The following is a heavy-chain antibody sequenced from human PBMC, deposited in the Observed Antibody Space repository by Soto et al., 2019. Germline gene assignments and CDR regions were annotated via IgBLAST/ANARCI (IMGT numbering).Heavy chain of an antibody. CDR2: ISGSGGST. CDR1: GFTFSSYA. Sequence: GGSLRLSCAASGFTFSSYAMSWVRQAPGKGLEWVSAISGSGGSTYYADSVKGRFTISRDNSKNTLYLQMNSLRAEDTAVYYCAKVPRGNCGGDCLFTYFDYWGQGTLVTVSS. D-gene: IGHD2-21*01. CDR3: AKVPRGNCGGDCLFTYFDY. V-gene: IGHV3-23*01. J-gene: IGHJ4*02.